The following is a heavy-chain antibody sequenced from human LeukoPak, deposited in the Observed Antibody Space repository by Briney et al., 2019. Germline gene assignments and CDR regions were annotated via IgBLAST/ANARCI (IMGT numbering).Heavy chain of an antibody. CDR1: GGSFSGYY. Sequence: SETLSLTCAVYGGSFSGYYWSWIRQPPGKGLEWIGEINHSGSTNYNPSLKSRVTISVDTSKNQFSLKLSSVTAADTAVYYCARRYSGSYYGYWGQGTLVTVSS. D-gene: IGHD1-26*01. CDR2: INHSGST. J-gene: IGHJ4*02. V-gene: IGHV4-34*01. CDR3: ARRYSGSYYGY.